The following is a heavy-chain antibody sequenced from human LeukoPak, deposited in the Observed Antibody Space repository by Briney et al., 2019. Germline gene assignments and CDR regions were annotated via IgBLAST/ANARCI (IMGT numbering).Heavy chain of an antibody. CDR2: IFNTGTT. D-gene: IGHD3/OR15-3a*01. J-gene: IGHJ6*04. CDR1: GGSISSSSYY. V-gene: IGHV4-61*05. CDR3: ARNFPGLTEDV. Sequence: PSETLSLTCTVSGGSISSSSYYWGWIRQPPGKGLEWIGYIFNTGTTTYNPSLKSRVTISVDTSKNQVSLRVNSVTAADTAVYYCARNFPGLTEDVWGKGTTVTVSS.